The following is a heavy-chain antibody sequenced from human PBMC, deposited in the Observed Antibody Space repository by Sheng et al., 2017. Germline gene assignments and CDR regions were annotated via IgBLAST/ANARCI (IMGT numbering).Heavy chain of an antibody. V-gene: IGHV3-30*04. CDR3: ARDQGDGYNQIDY. J-gene: IGHJ4*02. Sequence: QVQLVESGGGVVQPGRSLRLYCATSGFAFSTYAMHWVRQAPGKGLECVGVLSHDGSEEYYAKSVKGRFTISRDNSKNKLYLQMNSLRAEDTAVYFCARDQGDGYNQIDYWGQGTLVTVSS. CDR2: LSHDGSEE. CDR1: GFAFSTYA. D-gene: IGHD5-12*01.